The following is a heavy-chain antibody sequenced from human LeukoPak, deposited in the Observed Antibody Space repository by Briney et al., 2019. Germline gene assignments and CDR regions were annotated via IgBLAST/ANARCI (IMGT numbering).Heavy chain of an antibody. CDR1: GGSISSGSYY. J-gene: IGHJ3*02. CDR3: ARALGARDAFDI. CDR2: IYTSGST. D-gene: IGHD1-26*01. V-gene: IGHV4-61*02. Sequence: SETLSLTCTVSGGSISSGSYYWSWIRQPAGKGLEWIGRIYTSGSTNYNPSLKSRVTISVDTSKNQFSLKLSSVTAADTAVYYCARALGARDAFDIWGQGTMVTVSS.